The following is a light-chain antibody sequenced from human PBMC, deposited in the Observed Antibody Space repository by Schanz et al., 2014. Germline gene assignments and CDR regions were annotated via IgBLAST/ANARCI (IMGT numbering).Light chain of an antibody. CDR3: SSYRRTATVAV. Sequence: HSSLPPPSSVSGSPGQSITISCTGTSSDVGGYNYVSWYQQYPGKAPKLMIYDVSNRPSGVSNRFSGSKSGNTASLTISGLQAEDEADYYCSSYRRTATVAVFGTGTKLTVL. V-gene: IGLV2-14*03. CDR2: DVS. J-gene: IGLJ1*01. CDR1: SSDVGGYNY.